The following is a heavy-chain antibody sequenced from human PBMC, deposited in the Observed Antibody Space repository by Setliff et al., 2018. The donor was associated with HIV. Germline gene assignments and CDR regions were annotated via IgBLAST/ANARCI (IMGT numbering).Heavy chain of an antibody. CDR3: ARGRGESRTNYFDY. J-gene: IGHJ4*02. V-gene: IGHV3-7*03. CDR1: GFTFSNYW. Sequence: LRLSCAASGFTFSNYWMSWVRQAPGKGLEWVANIKQDGSEPFYVDSVKGRFTIARDNAKNSLYLQMNSLRAEDTAVYFCARGRGESRTNYFDYWGQGTLVTVSS. CDR2: IKQDGSEP.